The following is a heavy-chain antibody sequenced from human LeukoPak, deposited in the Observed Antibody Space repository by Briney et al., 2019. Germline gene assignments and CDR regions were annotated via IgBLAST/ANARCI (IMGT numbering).Heavy chain of an antibody. Sequence: SETLSLTCTVSGGSISSSGYYCGWIRQPPGKGLEWIASIYYTGSTLYNRSVKSRVTISVDTSDNHFSLKLTSVTAADTAVYYCARLGLKTTGTIYWGQGILVTVSS. V-gene: IGHV4-39*02. J-gene: IGHJ4*02. CDR3: ARLGLKTTGTIY. CDR1: GGSISSSGYY. D-gene: IGHD1-14*01. CDR2: IYYTGST.